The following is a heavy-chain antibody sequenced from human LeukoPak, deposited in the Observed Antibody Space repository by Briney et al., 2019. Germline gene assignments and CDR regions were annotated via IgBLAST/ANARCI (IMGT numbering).Heavy chain of an antibody. Sequence: SQTLSLTCNVSGGSISSANMYWSWIRQPPGKGLEWIGYISYSGSTYYNASLKSRVAISFDTSNNRFSLKLASMTAADTAIYFCARVDMATIFDYWGQGALVTVSS. CDR3: ARVDMATIFDY. CDR1: GGSISSANMY. D-gene: IGHD5-24*01. V-gene: IGHV4-30-4*01. J-gene: IGHJ4*02. CDR2: ISYSGST.